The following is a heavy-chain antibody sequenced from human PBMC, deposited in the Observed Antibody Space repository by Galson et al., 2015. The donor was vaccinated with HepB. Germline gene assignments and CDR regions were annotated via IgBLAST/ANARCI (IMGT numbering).Heavy chain of an antibody. J-gene: IGHJ5*02. V-gene: IGHV1-46*01. CDR2: INPSGGST. D-gene: IGHD2-2*01. CDR3: ARGHCTSTSCLPGGFDP. CDR1: GYTFTSYY. Sequence: SVKVSCKASGYTFTSYYMHWVRQAPGQGLEWMGIINPSGGSTTYAQRLQGRVTVTRDTSTSTVYMELSSLRSEDTAFYYCARGHCTSTSCLPGGFDPWGREPWSPSPQ.